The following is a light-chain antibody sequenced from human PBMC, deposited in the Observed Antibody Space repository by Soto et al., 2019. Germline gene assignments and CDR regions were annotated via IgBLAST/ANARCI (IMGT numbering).Light chain of an antibody. CDR2: RAS. V-gene: IGKV2-30*02. CDR3: MQGTYWPWT. Sequence: VGMIQSPLSLPVSLGQAPSISCGFSQSLVHSDGSTYLNWFQQRPGQSPRRLISRASNRDSGIPDRFSGSGSGTDFTLKISRVEAEDVAVYYCMQGTYWPWTLGQGTKVDIK. CDR1: QSLVHSDGSTY. J-gene: IGKJ1*01.